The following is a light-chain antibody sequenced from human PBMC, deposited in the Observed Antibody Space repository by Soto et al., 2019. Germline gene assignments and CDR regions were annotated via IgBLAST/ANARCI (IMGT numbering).Light chain of an antibody. CDR1: QSVSSNY. V-gene: IGKV3-20*01. J-gene: IGKJ5*01. CDR2: GVS. Sequence: ETVLTQSPGTLSLSPGERATLSCRASQSVSSNYLVWYQQKPGQAPRLLISGVSTRATGIPDRFSGSGSGTDFTLTISRLEPEDVAVHYCQQYAPSPAITFGQGTRVEIK. CDR3: QQYAPSPAIT.